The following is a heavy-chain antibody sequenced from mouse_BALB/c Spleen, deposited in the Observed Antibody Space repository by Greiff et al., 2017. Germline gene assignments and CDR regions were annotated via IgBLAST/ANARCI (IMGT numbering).Heavy chain of an antibody. CDR2: ISSGGSYT. J-gene: IGHJ4*01. CDR3: ARQAGDYDLDY. CDR1: GFTFSSYA. D-gene: IGHD2-4*01. V-gene: IGHV5-9-3*01. Sequence: EVQRVESGGGLVKPGGSLKLSCAASGFTFSSYAMSWVRQTPEKRVEWVATISSGGSYTYYPDSVKGRFTISRDNAKNTLYLQMSSLRSEDTAMYYCARQAGDYDLDYWGQGTSVTVSS.